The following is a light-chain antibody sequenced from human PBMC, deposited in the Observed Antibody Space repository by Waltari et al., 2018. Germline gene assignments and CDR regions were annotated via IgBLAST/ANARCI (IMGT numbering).Light chain of an antibody. J-gene: IGKJ2*01. CDR1: QIVSSTY. Sequence: EVGLKQSPGTLSLSPGERANLPCSASQIVSSTYLAWYQQKPGHSPRLLIYGASSRATGIPDRFSGSGSGTDFTLTISRLEPEDFAVYYCQQYGSSPYTFGQGTKLEIK. CDR2: GAS. CDR3: QQYGSSPYT. V-gene: IGKV3-20*01.